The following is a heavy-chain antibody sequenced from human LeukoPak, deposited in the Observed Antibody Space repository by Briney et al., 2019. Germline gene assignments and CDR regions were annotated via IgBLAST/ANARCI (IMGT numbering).Heavy chain of an antibody. J-gene: IGHJ4*02. D-gene: IGHD3-10*01. Sequence: ASVKVSCKASGYTFTNYGISWVRQAPGQGLEWMAWISAYNGNTNYAQKLQGRVTMTTDTSTSTAYMELRSLRSDDTAVYYCARGLLRHASGSYYPHEIDYWGQGTLVTVSS. CDR3: ARGLLRHASGSYYPHEIDY. CDR2: ISAYNGNT. CDR1: GYTFTNYG. V-gene: IGHV1-18*01.